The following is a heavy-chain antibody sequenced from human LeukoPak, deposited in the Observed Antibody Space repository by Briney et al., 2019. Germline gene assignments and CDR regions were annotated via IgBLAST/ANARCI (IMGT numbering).Heavy chain of an antibody. J-gene: IGHJ4*02. V-gene: IGHV3-30*01. Sequence: PGGSLRLSCAASGFTFSSYAMHWVRQAPGKGLEWVAVISYDGSNKYYADSVKGRFTISSDNSKNPLYLQMNSPRAEETAVYYCARGGTTFVDYWGQGTLVTVSS. CDR2: ISYDGSNK. CDR3: ARGGTTFVDY. CDR1: GFTFSSYA. D-gene: IGHD3-10*02.